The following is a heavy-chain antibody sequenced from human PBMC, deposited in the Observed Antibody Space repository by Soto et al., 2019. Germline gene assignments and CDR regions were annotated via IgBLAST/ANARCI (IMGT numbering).Heavy chain of an antibody. CDR3: AREGPAVAGGTFFDY. D-gene: IGHD6-19*01. CDR2: INHSGST. CDR1: GGSFSGYY. J-gene: IGHJ4*02. V-gene: IGHV4-34*01. Sequence: KPSETLSLTCAVYGGSFSGYYWSWIRQPPGKGLEWIGEINHSGSTNYNPSLKSRVTISVGTSKNQFSLKLSSVTAADTAVYYCAREGPAVAGGTFFDYWGQGTLVTVSS.